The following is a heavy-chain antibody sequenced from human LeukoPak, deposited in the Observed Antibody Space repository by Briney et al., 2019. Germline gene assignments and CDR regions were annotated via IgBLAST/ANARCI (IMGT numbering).Heavy chain of an antibody. J-gene: IGHJ6*02. D-gene: IGHD1-14*01. V-gene: IGHV3-30-3*01. CDR3: ARGTPSPRYYYYGMDV. CDR2: ISFDGNNK. Sequence: GGSLRLSCAASGFTFRSYAMHWVRQAPGKGLEWVAVISFDGNNKSYADSVKGRFTISRDSSKSTLYLQMHSLRAEDTAVYFCARGTPSPRYYYYGMDVWGQGTTVTVSS. CDR1: GFTFRSYA.